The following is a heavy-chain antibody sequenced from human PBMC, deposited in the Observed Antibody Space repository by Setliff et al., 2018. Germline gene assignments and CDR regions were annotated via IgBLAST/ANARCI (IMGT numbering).Heavy chain of an antibody. CDR1: VTRGSFSGYN. CDR3: ATSGFCSAGSCYSFDD. J-gene: IGHJ4*02. D-gene: IGHD2-15*01. V-gene: IGHV4-34*01. CDR2: ISPGGST. Sequence: SETLSLTCGVFVTRGSFSGYNWSWIRQPPGKGLEWIGEISPGGSTIYNPSLRSRVTMSVDTSKNRFSLNLTSVTAADTAVYYCATSGFCSAGSCYSFDDWGQGALVTVSS.